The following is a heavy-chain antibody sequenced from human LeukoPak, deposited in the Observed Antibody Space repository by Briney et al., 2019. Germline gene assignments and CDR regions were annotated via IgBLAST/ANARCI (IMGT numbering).Heavy chain of an antibody. CDR2: ISSSSSYI. V-gene: IGHV3-21*01. D-gene: IGHD6-19*01. J-gene: IGHJ6*02. CDR3: ASDSSSGWFHYYYGMDV. Sequence: GGSLRLSCAASGFTFSSYWMNWVRQAPGKGLEWVSSISSSSSYIYYADSVKGRFTISRDNAKNSLYLQMNSLRAEDTAVYYCASDSSSGWFHYYYGMDVWGQGTTVTVSS. CDR1: GFTFSSYW.